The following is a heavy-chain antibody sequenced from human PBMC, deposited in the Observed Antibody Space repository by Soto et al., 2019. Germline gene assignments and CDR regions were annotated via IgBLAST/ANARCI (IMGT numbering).Heavy chain of an antibody. CDR1: GGSISSSSYY. Sequence: QLQLQESGPGLVKPSETLSLTCTVSGGSISSSSYYWGWIRQPPGKGLEWIGSIYYSGSTYYNPSLKSRVTISVDTSKNQFSLKLSSVTAADTAVYYCARWYSSGWYGWFDPWGQGTLVTVSS. CDR2: IYYSGST. CDR3: ARWYSSGWYGWFDP. J-gene: IGHJ5*02. D-gene: IGHD6-19*01. V-gene: IGHV4-39*01.